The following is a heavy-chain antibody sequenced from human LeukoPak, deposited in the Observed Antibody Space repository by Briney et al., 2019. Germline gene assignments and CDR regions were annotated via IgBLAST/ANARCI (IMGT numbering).Heavy chain of an antibody. CDR3: HIVVVPAAAGGPDY. D-gene: IGHD2-2*01. V-gene: IGHV1-69*01. J-gene: IGHJ4*02. Sequence: ASVKVSCKAPGGTFSSYAISWVRQAPGQGLEWMGGIIPIFGTANYAQKFQGRVTITADESTSTAYMELSSLRSEDTAVYYCHIVVVPAAAGGPDYWGQGTLVTVSS. CDR2: IIPIFGTA. CDR1: GGTFSSYA.